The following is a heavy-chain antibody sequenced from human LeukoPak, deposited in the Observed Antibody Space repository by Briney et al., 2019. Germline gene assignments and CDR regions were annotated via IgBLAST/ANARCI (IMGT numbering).Heavy chain of an antibody. Sequence: ASVTVSCKASGYTFTDYYIHWVRQAPGQGLEWMGWINPYTSTTNYAQKFQGRVTMTRDTSISSAYMELSRLKSDDTAVYYCARDLGGSSGSPFDYWGQGTLVTVSS. CDR2: INPYTSTT. D-gene: IGHD6-19*01. V-gene: IGHV1-2*02. J-gene: IGHJ4*02. CDR1: GYTFTDYY. CDR3: ARDLGGSSGSPFDY.